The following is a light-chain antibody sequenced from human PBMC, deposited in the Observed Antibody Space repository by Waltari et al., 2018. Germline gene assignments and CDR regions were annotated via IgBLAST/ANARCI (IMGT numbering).Light chain of an antibody. J-gene: IGKJ2*01. V-gene: IGKV1-39*01. CDR1: QSITSY. CDR2: RTS. Sequence: DIQMTQSPSSLSASVGDRVTITCRASQSITSYLNWYQQKPGKAPKLLIYRTSNLLSGVPSRFSGSGSGTDFTLTISSLQPEDFATYYCQQGFSTPPTFGQGTNLEIK. CDR3: QQGFSTPPT.